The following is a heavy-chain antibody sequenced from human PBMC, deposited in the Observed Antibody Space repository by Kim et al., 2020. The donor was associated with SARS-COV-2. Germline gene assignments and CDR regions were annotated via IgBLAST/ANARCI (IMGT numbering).Heavy chain of an antibody. CDR3: ARAGEFEWLRLVDY. CDR1: GFTFSSYA. J-gene: IGHJ4*02. V-gene: IGHV3-30*04. Sequence: GGSLRLSCAASGFTFSSYAMHWVRQAPGKGLEWVAVISYDGSNKYYADSVKGRFTISRDNSKNTLYLQMNSLRAEDTAVYYCARAGEFEWLRLVDYWGQGTLVTASS. CDR2: ISYDGSNK. D-gene: IGHD5-12*01.